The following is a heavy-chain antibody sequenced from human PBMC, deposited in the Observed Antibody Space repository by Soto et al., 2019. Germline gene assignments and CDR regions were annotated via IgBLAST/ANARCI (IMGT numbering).Heavy chain of an antibody. CDR1: GYSFAGYW. CDR2: IDPGDSET. J-gene: IGHJ6*02. V-gene: IGHV5-51*01. D-gene: IGHD3-16*01. CDR3: ARHLRSYDFFQYYYGIDV. Sequence: PGESLKISCKGSGYSFAGYWITWLRQKPGKGLEWMGIIDPGDSETRYNPSFQGHVTISVDKSINTAYLQWDSLEASDTATYYCARHLRSYDFFQYYYGIDVWGQGSTVTVSS.